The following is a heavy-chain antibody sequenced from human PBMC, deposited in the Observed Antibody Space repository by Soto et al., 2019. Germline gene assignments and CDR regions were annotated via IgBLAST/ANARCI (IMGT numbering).Heavy chain of an antibody. CDR2: VSGSGGNT. V-gene: IGHV3-23*01. CDR3: AKVPACIFTFDY. Sequence: GGSLRLSCAASGFTFRNYAMNRVRQAPGKGLEWVSGVSGSGGNTFYADSVKGRFTISRDNSKNTLYLQMNSLRAEDTAVYYCAKVPACIFTFDYWAQGTLVTGSS. D-gene: IGHD6-13*01. CDR1: GFTFRNYA. J-gene: IGHJ4*02.